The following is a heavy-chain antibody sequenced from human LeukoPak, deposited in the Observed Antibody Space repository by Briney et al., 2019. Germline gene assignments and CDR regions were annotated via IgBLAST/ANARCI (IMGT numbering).Heavy chain of an antibody. Sequence: GESLKVSCKGSGYTFTNYWIGWVRQMPGKGLEWMGIINPSDSDTRYSPSFQGQVTISADKSISTTYLQWSSLKAADSAIYHCARGWNFDYWGQGTLVTVSS. CDR1: GYTFTNYW. CDR2: INPSDSDT. J-gene: IGHJ4*02. V-gene: IGHV5-51*01. CDR3: ARGWNFDY. D-gene: IGHD6-19*01.